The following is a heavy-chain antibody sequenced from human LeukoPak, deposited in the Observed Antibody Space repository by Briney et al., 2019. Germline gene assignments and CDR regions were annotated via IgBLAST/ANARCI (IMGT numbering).Heavy chain of an antibody. D-gene: IGHD3-22*01. V-gene: IGHV4-59*01. CDR2: IYYSGST. J-gene: IGHJ4*02. Sequence: SETLSLTCTVSGGSISSYYWSWIRQPPGKGLEWIGYIYYSGSTNYNPSLKSRVTISVDTSKNQFSLKLSSVTAADTAVYNCARGRYYDSSGYYHFDYWGQGTLVTVSS. CDR1: GGSISSYY. CDR3: ARGRYYDSSGYYHFDY.